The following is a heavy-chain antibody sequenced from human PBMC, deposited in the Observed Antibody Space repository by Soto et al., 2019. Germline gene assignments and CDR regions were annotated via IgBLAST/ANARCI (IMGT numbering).Heavy chain of an antibody. CDR3: ARVPCGSGSYSDY. CDR2: ISGSGGST. J-gene: IGHJ4*02. V-gene: IGHV3-23*01. Sequence: EVQLLESGGGLVQPGGSLRLSCAASGFTFSSYAMSWVRQAPGKGLEWVSAISGSGGSTYYADSVKGRFTISRDNSKNTLYLQMNSLRAEDTAVYYCARVPCGSGSYSDYWGQGTLVTVSS. CDR1: GFTFSSYA. D-gene: IGHD3-10*01.